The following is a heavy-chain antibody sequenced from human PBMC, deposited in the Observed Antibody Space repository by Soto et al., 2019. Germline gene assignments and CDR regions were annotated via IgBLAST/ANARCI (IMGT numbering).Heavy chain of an antibody. Sequence: SETLSLTCTVSGGSISSGGYYWSWIRQHPGKGLEWIGYIYYSGSTYCNPSLKSRVTISVDTSKNQFSLKLSSVTAADTAVYYCARAMAGYCSSTSCYINWFDPWGQGTLVTVSS. CDR1: GGSISSGGYY. V-gene: IGHV4-31*03. D-gene: IGHD2-2*02. CDR2: IYYSGST. CDR3: ARAMAGYCSSTSCYINWFDP. J-gene: IGHJ5*02.